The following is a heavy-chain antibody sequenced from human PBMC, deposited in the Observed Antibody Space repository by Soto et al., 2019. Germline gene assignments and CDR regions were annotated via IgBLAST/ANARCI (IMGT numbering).Heavy chain of an antibody. D-gene: IGHD7-27*01. J-gene: IGHJ6*02. CDR2: IYYSGST. Sequence: ASETLSLTCTVSGGSISSYYWSWIRQPPGKGLEWIGYIYYSGSTNYNPSLKSRVTISVDTSKNQFSLKLSSVTAADTAVYYCARDGDHYYYYGMDVWGQGTTVTVSS. CDR3: ARDGDHYYYYGMDV. CDR1: GGSISSYY. V-gene: IGHV4-59*01.